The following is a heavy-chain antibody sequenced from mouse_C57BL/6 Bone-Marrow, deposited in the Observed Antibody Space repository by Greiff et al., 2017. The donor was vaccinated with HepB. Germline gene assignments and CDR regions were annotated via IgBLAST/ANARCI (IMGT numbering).Heavy chain of an antibody. D-gene: IGHD1-1*01. CDR1: GYTFTDYE. CDR2: IDPETGGT. CDR3: TLYYYGSSSAWFAY. J-gene: IGHJ3*01. Sequence: QVHVKQSGAELVRPGASVTLSCKASGYTFTDYEMHWVKQTPVHGLEWIGAIDPETGGTAYNQKFKGKAILTADKSSSTAYMELRSLTSEDSAVYYCTLYYYGSSSAWFAYWGQGTLVTVSA. V-gene: IGHV1-15*01.